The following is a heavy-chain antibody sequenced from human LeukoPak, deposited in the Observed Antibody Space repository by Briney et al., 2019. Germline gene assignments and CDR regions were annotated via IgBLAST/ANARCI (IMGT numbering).Heavy chain of an antibody. Sequence: SETLSLTCAVYGGSFSGYYWSWIRQPPGEGLEWIGEINHSGSTNYNPSLKSRVTISVDTSKNQFSLKLSSVTAADTAVYYCARGPRQNSSFYVWGQGTLVNVSS. CDR2: INHSGST. CDR1: GGSFSGYY. D-gene: IGHD6-19*01. CDR3: ARGPRQNSSFYV. V-gene: IGHV4-34*01. J-gene: IGHJ4*02.